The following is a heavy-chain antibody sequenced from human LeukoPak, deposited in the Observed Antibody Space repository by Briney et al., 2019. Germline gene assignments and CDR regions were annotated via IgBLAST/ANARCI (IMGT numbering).Heavy chain of an antibody. CDR1: GYTFISYG. V-gene: IGHV1-2*02. D-gene: IGHD3-22*01. Sequence: ASVKVSCKASGYTFISYGISWVRQAPGQGLELMGWINPNTGGTNYAQKFQGRVTMTRDTSISTTYMELSRLRSDDTAVYYCASQPYYFDSSGYYDYWGQGTLVTVSS. J-gene: IGHJ4*02. CDR3: ASQPYYFDSSGYYDY. CDR2: INPNTGGT.